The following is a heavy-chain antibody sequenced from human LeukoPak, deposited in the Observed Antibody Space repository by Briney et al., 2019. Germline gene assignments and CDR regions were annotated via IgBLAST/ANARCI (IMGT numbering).Heavy chain of an antibody. CDR1: GYTFTSYD. CDR3: ARTGRGWFDP. J-gene: IGHJ5*02. V-gene: IGHV1-2*02. D-gene: IGHD3-10*01. CDR2: INPNSGGT. Sequence: GASVKVSCKASGYTFTSYDINWVRQATGQGLEWMGWINPNSGGTNYAQKFQGRVTMTRDTSISTAYMELSRLRSDDTAVYYCARTGRGWFDPWGQGTLVTVSS.